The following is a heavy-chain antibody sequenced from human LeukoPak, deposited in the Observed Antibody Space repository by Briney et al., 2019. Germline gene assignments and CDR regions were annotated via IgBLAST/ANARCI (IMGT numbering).Heavy chain of an antibody. CDR3: ARRGGGLTDHDFWSGRNNWFDP. V-gene: IGHV4-34*01. CDR1: GGSFSGHY. CDR2: INHSGST. J-gene: IGHJ5*02. D-gene: IGHD3-3*01. Sequence: SETLSLTCAVYGGSFSGHYWSWIRQPPGKGLEWIGEINHSGSTNYNPSLKSRVTISVDTSKNQFSLKLSSVTAADTAVYYCARRGGGLTDHDFWSGRNNWFDPWGQGTLVTVSS.